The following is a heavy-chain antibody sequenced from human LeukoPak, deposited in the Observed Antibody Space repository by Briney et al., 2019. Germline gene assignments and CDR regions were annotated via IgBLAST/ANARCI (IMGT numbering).Heavy chain of an antibody. D-gene: IGHD6-13*01. J-gene: IGHJ4*02. Sequence: ASVKVSCKASGGTFSSYAISWVRQAPGQGLEWMGRIIPIFGTANYAQKFQGRVTITTDESTSTAYMELRSLRSDDTAVYYCARGEGLEAAAGYYWGQGTLVTVSS. CDR2: IIPIFGTA. CDR3: ARGEGLEAAAGYY. CDR1: GGTFSSYA. V-gene: IGHV1-69*05.